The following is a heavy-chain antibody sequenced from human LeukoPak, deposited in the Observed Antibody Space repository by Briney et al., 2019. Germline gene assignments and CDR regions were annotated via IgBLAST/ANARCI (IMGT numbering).Heavy chain of an antibody. Sequence: GGSLRLSCAASGFTFSSYSINWVRQAPGKGLERVSSISSSSSYIYYADSVKGRFTISRDNAKNSLYLQMNSLRAEDAAVYFCAKAPVTSCRGAYCYPFDSWGQGTLVTVSS. CDR1: GFTFSSYS. V-gene: IGHV3-21*04. D-gene: IGHD2-21*01. CDR3: AKAPVTSCRGAYCYPFDS. CDR2: ISSSSSYI. J-gene: IGHJ4*02.